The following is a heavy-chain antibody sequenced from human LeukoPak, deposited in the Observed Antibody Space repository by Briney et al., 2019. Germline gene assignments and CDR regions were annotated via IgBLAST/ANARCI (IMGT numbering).Heavy chain of an antibody. Sequence: GGTLRLSCAASGFTFSSYGMSWVRQAPGKGLEWVSAISGSGGSTYYADSVKGRFTISRDNSKNTLYLQMNSLRAEDTAVYYCAKSFLVGWFDPWGQGTLVTVSS. CDR3: AKSFLVGWFDP. J-gene: IGHJ5*02. D-gene: IGHD2-8*02. CDR2: ISGSGGST. CDR1: GFTFSSYG. V-gene: IGHV3-23*01.